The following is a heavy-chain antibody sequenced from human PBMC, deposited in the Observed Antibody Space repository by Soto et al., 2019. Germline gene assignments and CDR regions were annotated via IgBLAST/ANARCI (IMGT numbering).Heavy chain of an antibody. CDR1: GGSISSYD. CDR2: IYYSGST. D-gene: IGHD3-16*02. V-gene: IGHV4-59*01. J-gene: IGHJ5*02. Sequence: PSETLALTCTVSGGSISSYDWSWIRQPPGKGLEWIGYIYYSGSTNYNPSLKSRVTISVDTSKNQFSLKLSSVTAADTAVYYCARGYDYIWGSYRLQFDPWGQGTLVTVSS. CDR3: ARGYDYIWGSYRLQFDP.